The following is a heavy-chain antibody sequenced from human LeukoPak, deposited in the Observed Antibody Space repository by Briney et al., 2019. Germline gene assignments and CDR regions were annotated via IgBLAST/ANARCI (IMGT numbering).Heavy chain of an antibody. CDR2: MYYSGNT. Sequence: SETLSLTCTVSGGSISSSNYCWGWIRQPPGKGLEWIGSMYYSGNTDYNPSLKSRVTISVDTSKNQFSLKVNSVTAADTAVYYCASTLGWASARYPFDGWGQRTLVTVSS. CDR3: ASTLGWASARYPFDG. CDR1: GGSISSSNYC. D-gene: IGHD3-16*02. V-gene: IGHV4-39*01. J-gene: IGHJ4*02.